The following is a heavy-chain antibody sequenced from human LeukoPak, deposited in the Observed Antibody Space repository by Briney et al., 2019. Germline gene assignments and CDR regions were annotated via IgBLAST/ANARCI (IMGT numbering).Heavy chain of an antibody. Sequence: ASVKVSCKASGYTFTSYDINWVRQATGQGLEWMGWMNPNSGNTGYAQKFQGRVTMTRDTSISTAYMELSRLRSDDTAVYYCARVLSFGSSWSYYYYYYMDVWGKGTTVTVSS. CDR2: MNPNSGNT. CDR1: GYTFTSYD. CDR3: ARVLSFGSSWSYYYYYYMDV. D-gene: IGHD6-13*01. J-gene: IGHJ6*03. V-gene: IGHV1-8*01.